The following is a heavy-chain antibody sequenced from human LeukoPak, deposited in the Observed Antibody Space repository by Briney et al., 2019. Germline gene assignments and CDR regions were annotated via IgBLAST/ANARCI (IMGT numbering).Heavy chain of an antibody. V-gene: IGHV3-23*01. D-gene: IGHD4-11*01. Sequence: GGSLRLFCSASGFTFSSYAMSWVRQAPGKGLEWVSAISGGGGSTYYADSVKGRFTISRDNSKNTLYLQMNSLRAEDTAVYYCANSYSNSGGRFDPWGQGTLVTVSS. J-gene: IGHJ5*02. CDR1: GFTFSSYA. CDR3: ANSYSNSGGRFDP. CDR2: ISGGGGST.